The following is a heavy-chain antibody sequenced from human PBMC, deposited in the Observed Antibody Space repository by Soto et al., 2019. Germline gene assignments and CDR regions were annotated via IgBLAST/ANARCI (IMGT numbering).Heavy chain of an antibody. CDR3: AKEQQLAYYYMDV. D-gene: IGHD6-13*01. J-gene: IGHJ6*03. Sequence: PGGSLRLSCAASGFTFSSYAMSWVRQVPGKGLEWVSVLSGSGGSTYYADSVKGRFSISRDNSKDTLYLQMNSLRAEDTAVYYWAKEQQLAYYYMDVWGKGTPVTVSS. V-gene: IGHV3-23*01. CDR1: GFTFSSYA. CDR2: LSGSGGST.